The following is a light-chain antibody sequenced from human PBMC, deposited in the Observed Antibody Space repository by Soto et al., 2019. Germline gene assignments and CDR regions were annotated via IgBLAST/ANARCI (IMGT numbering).Light chain of an antibody. CDR1: HSDFGGYNY. Sequence: QSALTQPPSASGSPGQTVTISCTGAHSDFGGYNYVSWYQQHPGKAPKLMIFEVNKRPSGVPDRFSGSKFGNTASLTVSGLQAEDEADYYCSSYAGSNNVVFGGGTQLTV. J-gene: IGLJ2*01. V-gene: IGLV2-8*01. CDR3: SSYAGSNNVV. CDR2: EVN.